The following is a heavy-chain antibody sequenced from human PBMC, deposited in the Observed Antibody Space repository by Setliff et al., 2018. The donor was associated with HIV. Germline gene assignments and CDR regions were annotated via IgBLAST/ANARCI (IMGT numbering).Heavy chain of an antibody. CDR3: VRHGYYYDFIDI. CDR2: IFSSGST. Sequence: TSETLSLTCTVSGDSISSYSWNWIRQSPGGGLEWIGFIFSSGSTKYNPSVESRVTMSLDTSRDQFSLNLRSVTAADTAVYFCVRHGYYYDFIDIWGQGTVVTVSS. J-gene: IGHJ3*02. V-gene: IGHV4-59*08. CDR1: GDSISSYS. D-gene: IGHD3-22*01.